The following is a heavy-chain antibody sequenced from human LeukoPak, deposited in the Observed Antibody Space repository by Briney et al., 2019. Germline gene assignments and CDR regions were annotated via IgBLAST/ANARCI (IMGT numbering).Heavy chain of an antibody. CDR2: ISSSSSTI. V-gene: IGHV3-48*01. J-gene: IGHJ6*02. CDR3: ARGNRWLVFYYYGMDV. D-gene: IGHD6-19*01. CDR1: GSTFSSYS. Sequence: PGGSLRLSCAASGSTFSSYSMNWVRQASGEGLEWVSYISSSSSTIYYADSVKGRFTISRDNAKNSLYLQMNSLRAEDTAVYYCARGNRWLVFYYYGMDVWGQGTTVTVSS.